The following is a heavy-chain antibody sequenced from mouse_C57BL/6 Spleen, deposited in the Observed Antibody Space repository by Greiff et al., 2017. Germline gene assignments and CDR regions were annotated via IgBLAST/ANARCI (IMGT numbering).Heavy chain of an antibody. J-gene: IGHJ4*01. V-gene: IGHV2-2*01. CDR1: GFSLTSYG. CDR2: IGSGGST. CDR3: ASLYSNYYAMDY. D-gene: IGHD2-5*01. Sequence: VKVVESGPGLVQPSQSLSITCTVSGFSLTSYGVHWVRQSPGKGLEWLGVIGSGGSTDYNAAFISRLSISKDNSKSQVFFKMNSLQADDTAIYYCASLYSNYYAMDYWGQGTSVTVSS.